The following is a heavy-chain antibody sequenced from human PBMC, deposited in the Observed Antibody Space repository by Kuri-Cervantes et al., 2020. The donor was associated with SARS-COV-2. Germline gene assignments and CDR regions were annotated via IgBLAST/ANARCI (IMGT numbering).Heavy chain of an antibody. D-gene: IGHD3-10*01. Sequence: GESLKISCAASDFKFSTYTMNWVRQAPGGGLEWVSSISSGSRHIYYADSVRGRFTISRDDAKNSLFLQMSGLRAEDSALYYCARDSELGKGFDPWGQGTLVTVSS. V-gene: IGHV3-21*01. J-gene: IGHJ5*02. CDR3: ARDSELGKGFDP. CDR2: ISSGSRHI. CDR1: DFKFSTYT.